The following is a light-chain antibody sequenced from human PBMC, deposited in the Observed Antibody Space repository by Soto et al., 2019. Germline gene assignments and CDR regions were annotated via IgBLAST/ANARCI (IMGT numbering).Light chain of an antibody. CDR1: QSVSSY. CDR3: QQRSNWPRWT. J-gene: IGKJ1*01. CDR2: DAS. V-gene: IGKV3-11*01. Sequence: EIVLTQSPATLSLSPGERATLSCRSSQSVSSYLAWYQQKPGQAPRLLIYDASNRATGIPARFSGSGSVTDFTLTISSLEPEDFAVYYCQQRSNWPRWTFGQGTKVEIK.